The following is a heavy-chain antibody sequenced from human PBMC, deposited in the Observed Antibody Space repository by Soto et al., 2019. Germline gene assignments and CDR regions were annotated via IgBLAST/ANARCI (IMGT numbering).Heavy chain of an antibody. V-gene: IGHV4-31*03. CDR2: IYYSGST. CDR3: AGGGFPTVTSSWFDP. D-gene: IGHD4-17*01. CDR1: GGSISSGGYY. J-gene: IGHJ5*02. Sequence: SLTCTVSGGSISSGGYYWSWIRQHPGKGLEWIGYIYYSGSTYYNPSLKSRVTISVDTSKNQFSLKLSSVTAADTAVYYCAGGGFPTVTSSWFDPWGQGTLVTVSS.